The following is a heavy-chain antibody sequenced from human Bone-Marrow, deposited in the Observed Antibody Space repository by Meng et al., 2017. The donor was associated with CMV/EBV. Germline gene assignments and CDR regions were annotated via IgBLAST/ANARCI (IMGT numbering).Heavy chain of an antibody. CDR2: ISSSGSTI. D-gene: IGHD5-18*01. J-gene: IGHJ4*02. V-gene: IGHV3-11*01. CDR3: ASVTARVNY. Sequence: GESLKISCAASGFTFSDYYMSWIRQAPGKGLEWVSYISSSGSTIYYADSVKGRFTISRNNATHSLYLQLNSLTAEDTAVYYCASVTARVNYWGQGTLATVSS. CDR1: GFTFSDYY.